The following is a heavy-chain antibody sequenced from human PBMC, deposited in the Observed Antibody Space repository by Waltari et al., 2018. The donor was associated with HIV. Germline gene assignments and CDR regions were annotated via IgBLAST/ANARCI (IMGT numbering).Heavy chain of an antibody. J-gene: IGHJ5*02. Sequence: QVQLVQSGAEVKKPGASVKVSCKVSGYTLTELSMHWVRQAPGKGLEWMGGFDPEDGETIYAQKFQGRVTMTEDTSTDTAYMELSSLRSEDTAVYYCATNHRYCTGGVCRWRFDPWGQGTLVTVSS. CDR3: ATNHRYCTGGVCRWRFDP. CDR2: FDPEDGET. V-gene: IGHV1-24*01. D-gene: IGHD2-8*02. CDR1: GYTLTELS.